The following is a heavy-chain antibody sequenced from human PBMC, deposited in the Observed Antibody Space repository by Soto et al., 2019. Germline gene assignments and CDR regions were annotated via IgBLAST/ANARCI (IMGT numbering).Heavy chain of an antibody. CDR2: ITSSSSYI. CDR1: GFTFSSYG. V-gene: IGHV3-21*01. CDR3: TRATTVTNQYYFDY. Sequence: EVQLVESGGGLVKPGGSLRLPCAASGFTFSSYGMNWVRQAPGKGLEWVSSITSSSSYIYYADSVKGRFTFSRDNAKNSLYLQMNSLRAEDTAVYYCTRATTVTNQYYFDYWGQGTLVTVSS. J-gene: IGHJ4*02. D-gene: IGHD4-17*01.